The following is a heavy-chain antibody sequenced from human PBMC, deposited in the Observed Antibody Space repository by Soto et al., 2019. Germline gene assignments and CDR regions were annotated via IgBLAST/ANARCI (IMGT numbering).Heavy chain of an antibody. D-gene: IGHD2-15*01. Sequence: XSVKVSYKASGYTFTSYGISLVRHSPGQGLEWMGWISAYNGNTNYAQKLQGRVTMTTDTSTSTAYMELRSLRSEDTAVYYCARDKRTVVVAATPFDYWGQGTLVTVSS. CDR1: GYTFTSYG. V-gene: IGHV1-18*01. J-gene: IGHJ4*02. CDR2: ISAYNGNT. CDR3: ARDKRTVVVAATPFDY.